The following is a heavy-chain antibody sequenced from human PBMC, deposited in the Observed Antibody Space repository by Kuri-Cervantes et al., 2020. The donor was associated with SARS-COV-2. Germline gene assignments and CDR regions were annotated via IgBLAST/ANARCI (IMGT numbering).Heavy chain of an antibody. V-gene: IGHV3-23*01. J-gene: IGHJ4*02. D-gene: IGHD7-27*01. CDR3: AKGLGLYYFDY. CDR1: GFTFSSYA. Sequence: ETLSLTCAASGFTFSSYAMSWVRQAPGKGLEWVSAISGSGGSTYYADSVKGRFTISRDNSKNTLYLQMNSLRAEDTAVYYCAKGLGLYYFDYWSQGTLVTVSS. CDR2: ISGSGGST.